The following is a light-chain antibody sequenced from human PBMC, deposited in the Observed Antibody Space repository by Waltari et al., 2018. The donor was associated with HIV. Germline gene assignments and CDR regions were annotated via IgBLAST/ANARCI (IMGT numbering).Light chain of an antibody. CDR3: QLWDSNSDHVI. V-gene: IGLV3-21*04. CDR2: YDS. J-gene: IGLJ2*01. Sequence: SYELTHPPSVSVAPGKTASVTCGGHNIRTKSVHWYQQKPGQAPVLVIYYDSDRPSGIPERFSGSNSGNTATLIISRVEAGDEADYYCQLWDSNSDHVIFGGGTKLTVL. CDR1: NIRTKS.